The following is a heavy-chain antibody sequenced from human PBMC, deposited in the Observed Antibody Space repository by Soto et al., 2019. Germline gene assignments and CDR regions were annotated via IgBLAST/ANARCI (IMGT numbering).Heavy chain of an antibody. D-gene: IGHD3-3*01. V-gene: IGHV5-51*01. CDR1: GYRFTSCW. CDR3: ARQREYERSGYNSDY. J-gene: IGHJ4*02. CDR2: IYPGDSDT. Sequence: GESLKISCKGSGYRFTSCWIVWVRQMPGKGPEWMGIIYPGDSDTRYSPSFQGQVAISADKSISTAYLQWSSLKASDTAMYYCARQREYERSGYNSDYWGQGTLVTVSS.